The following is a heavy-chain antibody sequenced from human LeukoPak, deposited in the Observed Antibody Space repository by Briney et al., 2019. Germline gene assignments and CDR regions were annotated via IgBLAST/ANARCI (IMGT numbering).Heavy chain of an antibody. D-gene: IGHD2-2*02. CDR3: ARHQRDVVVVPAAIRVYNWFDP. V-gene: IGHV4-39*01. CDR2: IYYSGNA. Sequence: SETLSLTCTVSGGSISNNSYFWGWIRQPPGKGLESIVSIYYSGNAYYNPSLNSLATISVDTSKNQFSLKLTSVTASDTAVHYCARHQRDVVVVPAAIRVYNWFDPWGQGTLVTVSS. J-gene: IGHJ5*02. CDR1: GGSISNNSYF.